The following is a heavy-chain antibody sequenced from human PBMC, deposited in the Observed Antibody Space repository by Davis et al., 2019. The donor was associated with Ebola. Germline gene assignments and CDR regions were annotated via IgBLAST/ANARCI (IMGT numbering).Heavy chain of an antibody. D-gene: IGHD1-26*01. Sequence: PGGSLRLSCSASGFTFSSYAMHWVRQAPGKGLEYVSAISSNGGSTYYADSVKGRFTISRDNSKNTLYLQMSSLRAEDTAVYYCARHPRYSENWFDPWGQGTLVTVSS. J-gene: IGHJ5*02. CDR3: ARHPRYSENWFDP. CDR1: GFTFSSYA. V-gene: IGHV3-64D*08. CDR2: ISSNGGST.